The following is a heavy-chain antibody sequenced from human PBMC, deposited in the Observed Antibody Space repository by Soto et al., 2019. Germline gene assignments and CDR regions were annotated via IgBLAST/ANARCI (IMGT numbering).Heavy chain of an antibody. D-gene: IGHD3-16*01. Sequence: GSLRLCCAASGFTFSDYGMHWVRQAPGKGLEWVAFIWYDGFNKFYAESVKGRFTISRDNSKNTLYLQMNSLRAEDTAVYYCARDGDVNTGFGKDYWGQGTLVTVSS. CDR2: IWYDGFNK. CDR1: GFTFSDYG. V-gene: IGHV3-33*01. J-gene: IGHJ4*02. CDR3: ARDGDVNTGFGKDY.